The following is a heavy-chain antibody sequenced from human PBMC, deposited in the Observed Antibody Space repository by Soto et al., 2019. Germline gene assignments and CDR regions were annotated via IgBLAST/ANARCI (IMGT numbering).Heavy chain of an antibody. CDR2: IGVYNGKT. V-gene: IGHV1-18*04. D-gene: IGHD2-2*02. J-gene: IGHJ6*02. CDR1: GYTFTKYG. Sequence: QEQLVQSGGEVKKPGASVRVSCKASGYTFTKYGITWVRQAPGQGLEWMGWIGVYNGKTNYARKPQGRIIMTSDTSAITAYMELRSLRSDDTAVYYCSRARYCTSPSCYNHYYYGMDIWGQGTTVSVSS. CDR3: SRARYCTSPSCYNHYYYGMDI.